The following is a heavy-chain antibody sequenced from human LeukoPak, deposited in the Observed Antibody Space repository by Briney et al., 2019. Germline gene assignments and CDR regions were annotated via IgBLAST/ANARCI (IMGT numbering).Heavy chain of an antibody. Sequence: ASVKVSCKASGYTFTSYARHWVRQAPGQRLEWMGWINAGNGNTKYSQKFQGRVTITRDTSASTAYMELSSLRSEDTAVYYCARISGTPAAYYFDYWGQGTLVTVSS. CDR3: ARISGTPAAYYFDY. J-gene: IGHJ4*02. D-gene: IGHD2-15*01. CDR1: GYTFTSYA. V-gene: IGHV1-3*01. CDR2: INAGNGNT.